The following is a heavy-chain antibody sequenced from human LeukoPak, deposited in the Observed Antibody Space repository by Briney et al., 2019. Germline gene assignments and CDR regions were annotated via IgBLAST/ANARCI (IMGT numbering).Heavy chain of an antibody. V-gene: IGHV3-7*01. Sequence: GGSLRLSCAASGFTFSSYWMSWVRQAPGKGLEWVANINQDSSEKYYVDSVKGRFTISRDNAKNSLYLQLNTLRPEDTAVYYCVQGWRDNWGQGTLVTVSS. J-gene: IGHJ4*02. CDR3: VQGWRDN. D-gene: IGHD2-15*01. CDR2: INQDSSEK. CDR1: GFTFSSYW.